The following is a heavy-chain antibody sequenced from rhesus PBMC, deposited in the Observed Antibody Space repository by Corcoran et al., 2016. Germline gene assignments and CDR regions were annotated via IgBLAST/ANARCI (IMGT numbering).Heavy chain of an antibody. J-gene: IGHJ1*01. CDR3: ARQPGQYCTGSGCYQFAYFEF. D-gene: IGHD2-21*01. CDR1: GGSIRSNY. Sequence: QLQLQESGPGLVKPSETLSLTCAVSGGSIRSNYWIWIRHPPGKGLEWIGRIYGSGGSTDYNPSLKCRVTISTDTSKNQFSLKLSSVTAADTAVYYCARQPGQYCTGSGCYQFAYFEFWGQGALVTVSS. CDR2: IYGSGGST. V-gene: IGHV4-160*01.